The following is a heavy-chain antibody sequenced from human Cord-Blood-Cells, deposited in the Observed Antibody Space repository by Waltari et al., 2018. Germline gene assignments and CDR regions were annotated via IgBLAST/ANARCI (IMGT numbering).Heavy chain of an antibody. CDR3: ARRVRRDGYTHWDY. CDR2: MNPNSGNT. CDR1: GYTFTSYA. Sequence: QVQLVQSGAEVKKPGPSVKVSCKASGYTFTSYAIYWVRQATGQGFEWMGWMNPNSGNTGYAQKFQGRVTITRNTSISTAYMELSSLRSEDTAVYYCARRVRRDGYTHWDYWGQGTLVTVSS. J-gene: IGHJ4*02. V-gene: IGHV1-8*03. D-gene: IGHD5-12*01.